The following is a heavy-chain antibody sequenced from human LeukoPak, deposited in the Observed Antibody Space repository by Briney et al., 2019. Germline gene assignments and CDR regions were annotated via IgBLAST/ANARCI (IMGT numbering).Heavy chain of an antibody. CDR2: INVNSGGT. V-gene: IGHV1-2*02. CDR3: ARDRASGSSHNWFDP. Sequence: ASVKVSCKASGYSFSAYYMHWVRQAPGQGLEWMGWINVNSGGTNSAQKFQGRVTMTRDTSISTAYMELKGLTSGDTAVYYCARDRASGSSHNWFDPWGQGTLVIVSS. CDR1: GYSFSAYY. D-gene: IGHD3-10*01. J-gene: IGHJ5*02.